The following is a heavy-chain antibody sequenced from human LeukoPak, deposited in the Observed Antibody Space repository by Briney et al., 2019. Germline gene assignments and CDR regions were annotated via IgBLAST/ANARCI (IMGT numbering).Heavy chain of an antibody. D-gene: IGHD3-9*01. CDR1: GFTFSSYW. CDR3: ARPTYDILTGYAHPRYYYMDV. Sequence: PGGSLRLSCAASGFTFSSYWMSWVRQAPGRGLEWVANIKQDGSEKYYVDSVKGRFTISRDNAKNSLYLQMNSLRAEDTAVYYCARPTYDILTGYAHPRYYYMDVWGKGTTVTISS. J-gene: IGHJ6*03. V-gene: IGHV3-7*01. CDR2: IKQDGSEK.